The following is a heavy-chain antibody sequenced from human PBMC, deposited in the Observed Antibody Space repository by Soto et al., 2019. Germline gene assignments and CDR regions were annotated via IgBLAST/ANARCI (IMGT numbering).Heavy chain of an antibody. V-gene: IGHV3-15*07. J-gene: IGHJ4*02. CDR3: TTRYDFWSGYWYEFDY. Sequence: EVQLVESGGGLVKPGGSLRLSCAASGFTFSNAWRNWVRQAPGKGLEWVGRIKSKTDGGTTDYAAPVKGRFTISRDDSKNTLYLQMNSLTTEDTAVYYCTTRYDFWSGYWYEFDYWGQGTLVTVSS. CDR1: GFTFSNAW. D-gene: IGHD3-3*01. CDR2: IKSKTDGGTT.